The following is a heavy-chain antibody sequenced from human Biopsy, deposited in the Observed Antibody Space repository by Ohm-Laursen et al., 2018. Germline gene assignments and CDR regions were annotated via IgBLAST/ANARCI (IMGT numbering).Heavy chain of an antibody. D-gene: IGHD2/OR15-2a*01. J-gene: IGHJ6*02. CDR2: IYYSGST. V-gene: IGHV4-59*01. Sequence: GTLSLTWTVSGGSISSDYWSWIRQTPGKGLEWIGYIYYSGSTNYNPSIKSRVTISVDTSKNQFSLRLNSMTAADTAVYYCARATNSTGWPYYYFYGMDVWGQGTTVTVSS. CDR1: GGSISSDY. CDR3: ARATNSTGWPYYYFYGMDV.